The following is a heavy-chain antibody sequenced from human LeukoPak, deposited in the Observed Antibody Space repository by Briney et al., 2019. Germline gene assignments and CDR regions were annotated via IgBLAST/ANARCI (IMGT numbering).Heavy chain of an antibody. CDR3: ATWSDAWEFDS. Sequence: GGSLRLSCAASGFTFSNSWMTWLRQAPGKGLGWVAHIKEDGTDKYYVDSVTGRFTISRDNTINSLYLQMSSLRAEDTAVYYCATWSDAWEFDSWGQGTLVSVSS. CDR2: IKEDGTDK. CDR1: GFTFSNSW. J-gene: IGHJ4*02. V-gene: IGHV3-7*05. D-gene: IGHD1-26*01.